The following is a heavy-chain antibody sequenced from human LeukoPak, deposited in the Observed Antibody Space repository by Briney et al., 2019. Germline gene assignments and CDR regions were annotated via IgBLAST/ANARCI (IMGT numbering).Heavy chain of an antibody. Sequence: TGGSLRLSGAGSGFTFDDYGMSWVRQAPGKGLEWVSGINWNGGSTGYADPVRGRFTISRDNSKNTLYLQMNSLRAEDTAVYYCAKDWAYEGNYYYMDVWGKGTTVTISS. CDR3: AKDWAYEGNYYYMDV. J-gene: IGHJ6*03. V-gene: IGHV3-20*04. CDR2: INWNGGST. CDR1: GFTFDDYG. D-gene: IGHD3-3*01.